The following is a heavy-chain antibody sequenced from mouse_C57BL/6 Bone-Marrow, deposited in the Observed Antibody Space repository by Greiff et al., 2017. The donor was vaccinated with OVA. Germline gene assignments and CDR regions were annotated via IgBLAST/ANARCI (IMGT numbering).Heavy chain of an antibody. CDR1: GFTFSSYA. V-gene: IGHV5-4*03. CDR3: ARVYYDYEGDY. D-gene: IGHD2-4*01. CDR2: ISDGGSYT. J-gene: IGHJ2*01. Sequence: DVMLVESGGGLVKPGGSLKLSCAASGFTFSSYAMSWVRQTPEKRLEWVATISDGGSYTYYPDNVKGRFTISRDNAKNNLYLQMSHLKSEDTAMYYCARVYYDYEGDYWGQGTTLTVSS.